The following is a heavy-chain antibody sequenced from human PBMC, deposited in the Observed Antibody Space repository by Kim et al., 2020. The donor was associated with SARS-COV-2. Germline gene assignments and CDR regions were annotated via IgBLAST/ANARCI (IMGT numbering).Heavy chain of an antibody. J-gene: IGHJ4*02. CDR1: GFTFSTYS. CDR2: LSGSSSAI. V-gene: IGHV3-48*02. Sequence: GGSLRLSCEASGFTFSTYSMNWVRQAPGRGLEWLSYLSGSSSAIYYADSVKGRFTISRDNAKNSLYLQMNSLRHEDTAIYYCARGFDFWGQGTRVTVSS. CDR3: ARGFDF.